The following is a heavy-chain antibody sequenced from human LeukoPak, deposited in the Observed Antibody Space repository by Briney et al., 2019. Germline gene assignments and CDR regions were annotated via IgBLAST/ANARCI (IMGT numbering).Heavy chain of an antibody. J-gene: IGHJ4*02. Sequence: SVKVSCKASGGTFSSYAISWVRQAPGHGLEWMGGIIPIFGTANYAQKFQGRVTITADESTSTAYKELSSLRSEDTAVYYCARLWAWASVCSGGSCYSDYWGQGTLVTVSS. CDR2: IIPIFGTA. V-gene: IGHV1-69*01. D-gene: IGHD2-15*01. CDR3: ARLWAWASVCSGGSCYSDY. CDR1: GGTFSSYA.